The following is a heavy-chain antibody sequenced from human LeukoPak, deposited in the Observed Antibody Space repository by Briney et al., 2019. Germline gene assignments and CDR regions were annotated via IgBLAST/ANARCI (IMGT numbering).Heavy chain of an antibody. D-gene: IGHD6-13*01. CDR2: ISAYNGNT. CDR1: GYTFTSYG. V-gene: IGHV1-18*01. CDR3: ARDSVAAAGTGYYYYGMGV. Sequence: ASVKVSCKASGYTFTSYGISWVRQAPGQGLEWMGWISAYNGNTNYAQKLQGRVTMTTDTSTSTAYMELRSLRSDDTAVYYRARDSVAAAGTGYYYYGMGVWGQGTTVTVSS. J-gene: IGHJ6*02.